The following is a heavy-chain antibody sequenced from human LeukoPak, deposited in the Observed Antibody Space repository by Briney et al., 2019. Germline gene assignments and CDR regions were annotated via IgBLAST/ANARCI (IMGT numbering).Heavy chain of an antibody. CDR3: ARERFDGFDY. D-gene: IGHD3-9*01. Sequence: ASVKVSCKTSGYTFTDDHLHWVRQAPGQGLEWMGWVNPNSSGTKYAQKFEGRVTITRDTSISTAYMELRRLTSDDTAVYYCARERFDGFDYWGQGTLVTVSS. CDR1: GYTFTDDH. J-gene: IGHJ4*02. V-gene: IGHV1-2*02. CDR2: VNPNSSGT.